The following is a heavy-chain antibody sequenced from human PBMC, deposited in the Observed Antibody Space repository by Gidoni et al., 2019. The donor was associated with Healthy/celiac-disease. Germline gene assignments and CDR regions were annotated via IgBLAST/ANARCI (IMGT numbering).Heavy chain of an antibody. V-gene: IGHV3-21*01. CDR2: IISSSSYI. D-gene: IGHD3-22*01. CDR3: AREGYYDSSGHFDY. Sequence: EVQLVESGGGLVKPGGSLRLSCAASGFTFSSYSMNWVRQAPGKGLEWVSSIISSSSYIYYADSVKGRFTISRDNAKNSLYLQMNSLRAEDTAVYYCAREGYYDSSGHFDYWGQGTLVTVSS. J-gene: IGHJ4*02. CDR1: GFTFSSYS.